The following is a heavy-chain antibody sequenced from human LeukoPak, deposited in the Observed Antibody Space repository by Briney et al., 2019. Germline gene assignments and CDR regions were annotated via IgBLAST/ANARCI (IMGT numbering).Heavy chain of an antibody. CDR3: AKDLRFGEQTFDY. V-gene: IGHV3-30*18. J-gene: IGHJ4*02. Sequence: GGSLRLSCAASGFTFSSYGMHWVRRAPGKGLEWVAVISYDGSNKYYADSVKGRFTISRDNSKNTLYLQMNSLRAEDTAVYYCAKDLRFGEQTFDYWGQGTLVTVSS. CDR2: ISYDGSNK. D-gene: IGHD3-10*01. CDR1: GFTFSSYG.